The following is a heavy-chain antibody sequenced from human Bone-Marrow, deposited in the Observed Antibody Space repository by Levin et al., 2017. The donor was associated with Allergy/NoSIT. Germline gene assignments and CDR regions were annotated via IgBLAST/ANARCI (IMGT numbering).Heavy chain of an antibody. CDR2: ISSSSSYI. CDR1: GFTFSSYS. D-gene: IGHD3-22*01. CDR3: ARDVFFNSDSRGYRAYWFDP. J-gene: IGHJ5*02. V-gene: IGHV3-21*01. Sequence: GESLKISCAASGFTFSSYSMNWVRQAPGKGLEWVSSISSSSSYIYYADSVKGRFTISRDNAKNSLYLQMNSMRAEDTAVYYCARDVFFNSDSRGYRAYWFDPWGQGTLVSVAS.